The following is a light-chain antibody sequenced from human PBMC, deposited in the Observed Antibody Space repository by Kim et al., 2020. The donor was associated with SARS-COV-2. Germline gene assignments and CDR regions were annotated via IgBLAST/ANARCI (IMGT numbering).Light chain of an antibody. Sequence: EIVMTQSPATLSVSPGERATLSCRASQSVSSNLAWYQQKPGQAPRLLIYGASTRATGIPARFSGSGSGTEFTLTISSLQSGDFGIYFCQQYKDWRTFGQGTKVDIK. CDR2: GAS. CDR1: QSVSSN. J-gene: IGKJ1*01. V-gene: IGKV3-15*01. CDR3: QQYKDWRT.